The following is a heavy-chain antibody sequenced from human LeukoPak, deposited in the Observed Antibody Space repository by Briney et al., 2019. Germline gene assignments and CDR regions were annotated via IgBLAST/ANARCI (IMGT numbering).Heavy chain of an antibody. CDR1: GGSFSGYY. Sequence: SETLSLTCAVYGGSFSGYYWSWIRQPPGKGLEWIGEINHSGSTNYNPSLKSRLNISVDTSKNQFSLKLSSVTAADTAVYYCAGRDFDYWGQGTLVTVSS. J-gene: IGHJ4*02. CDR2: INHSGST. V-gene: IGHV4-34*01. D-gene: IGHD1-26*01. CDR3: AGRDFDY.